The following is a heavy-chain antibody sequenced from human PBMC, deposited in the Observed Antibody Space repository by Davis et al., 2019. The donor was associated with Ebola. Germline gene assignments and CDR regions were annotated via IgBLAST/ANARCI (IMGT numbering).Heavy chain of an antibody. V-gene: IGHV3-30-3*01. CDR3: ARDGDSGYDERGYSLDY. CDR1: GFTFSSYA. J-gene: IGHJ4*02. Sequence: GESLKISCAASGFTFSSYAMHWVRQAPGKGLEWVAVISYDGSNKYYADSVKGRFTISRDNSKNTLYLQMNSLRAEDTAVYYCARDGDSGYDERGYSLDYWGQGTLVTVSS. CDR2: ISYDGSNK. D-gene: IGHD5-12*01.